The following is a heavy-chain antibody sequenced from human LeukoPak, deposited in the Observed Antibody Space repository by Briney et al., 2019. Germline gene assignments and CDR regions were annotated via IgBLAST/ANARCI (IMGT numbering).Heavy chain of an antibody. J-gene: IGHJ6*02. V-gene: IGHV3-7*03. D-gene: IGHD1-26*01. CDR1: GFTFSNYW. Sequence: GGSLRLSYVDSGFTFSNYWMNWVRQAPGKGLEWLANIKQDGSDTHYVDSVKGRFTISRDNSKNSLYLQMNSLRADDTAVYYCARDFSATAGLDVWGQGTTVTVSS. CDR2: IKQDGSDT. CDR3: ARDFSATAGLDV.